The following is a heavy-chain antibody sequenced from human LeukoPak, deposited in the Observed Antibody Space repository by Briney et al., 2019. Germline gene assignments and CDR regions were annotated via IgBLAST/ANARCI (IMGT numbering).Heavy chain of an antibody. Sequence: SETLSLTCAVSGGSISSSNWWSWVRQPPGKGLEWIGEIYHSGSTNYNPSLKSRVTISVDKPKNQFSLKLSSVTAADTAVYYCARVKSSTGKSDYWGQGTLVTVSS. J-gene: IGHJ4*02. V-gene: IGHV4-4*02. CDR2: IYHSGST. CDR1: GGSISSSNW. D-gene: IGHD1-14*01. CDR3: ARVKSSTGKSDY.